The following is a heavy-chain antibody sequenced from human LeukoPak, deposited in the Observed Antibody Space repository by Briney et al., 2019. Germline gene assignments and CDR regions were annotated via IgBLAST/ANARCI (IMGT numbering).Heavy chain of an antibody. D-gene: IGHD6-13*01. Sequence: HGGSLRLSCAASGFTFSDYYMSWIRQAPGKGLEWVSFISSSSLYTNYADSVEGRFTISRDNAKNSLYLQMNSLRAEDTAVYYCVRDNPRQQGFAYWGQGTLVTVSS. CDR1: GFTFSDYY. CDR3: VRDNPRQQGFAY. CDR2: ISSSSLYT. J-gene: IGHJ4*02. V-gene: IGHV3-11*05.